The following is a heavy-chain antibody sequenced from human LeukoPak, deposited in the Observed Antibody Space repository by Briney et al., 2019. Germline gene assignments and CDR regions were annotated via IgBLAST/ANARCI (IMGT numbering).Heavy chain of an antibody. V-gene: IGHV1-69*13. Sequence: ASVKVSCKASGGTFSSYAISWVRQAPGQGLEWMGGIIPIFGTANYAQKFQGRVTITADESTSTAYMELSSLRSEDTAVYYCARSCSSTSCYVSTPGTYYYYGMDVWGQGTTVTVSS. D-gene: IGHD2-2*01. CDR1: GGTFSSYA. J-gene: IGHJ6*02. CDR2: IIPIFGTA. CDR3: ARSCSSTSCYVSTPGTYYYYGMDV.